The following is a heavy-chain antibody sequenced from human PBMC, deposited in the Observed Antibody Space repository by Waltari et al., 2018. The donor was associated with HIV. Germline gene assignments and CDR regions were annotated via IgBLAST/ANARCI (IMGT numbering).Heavy chain of an antibody. CDR3: ARPLRGVLHYFDY. CDR2: IYYSGST. Sequence: QLQLQESGPGLVKPSETLSLTCTVSGSSISSRSYYWGWIRQPPGKGLEWFGSIYYSGSTYYNPSLKSRVTISVDTSKNQFSLKLSSVTAADTAVYYCARPLRGVLHYFDYWGQGTLVTVSS. CDR1: GSSISSRSYY. J-gene: IGHJ4*02. V-gene: IGHV4-39*01. D-gene: IGHD3-10*01.